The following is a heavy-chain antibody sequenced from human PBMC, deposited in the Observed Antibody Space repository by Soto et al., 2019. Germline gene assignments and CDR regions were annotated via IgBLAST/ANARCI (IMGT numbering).Heavy chain of an antibody. Sequence: GSLRLSCAASGFTFSSYGMHWVRQAPGKGLEWVAVISYDGSNKYYADSVKGRFTISRDNSKNTLYLQMNSLRAEDTAVYYCAKDVAGGGLSSSSLYYYYGMDVWGQGTTVTVSS. V-gene: IGHV3-30*18. CDR2: ISYDGSNK. D-gene: IGHD6-6*01. CDR1: GFTFSSYG. J-gene: IGHJ6*02. CDR3: AKDVAGGGLSSSSLYYYYGMDV.